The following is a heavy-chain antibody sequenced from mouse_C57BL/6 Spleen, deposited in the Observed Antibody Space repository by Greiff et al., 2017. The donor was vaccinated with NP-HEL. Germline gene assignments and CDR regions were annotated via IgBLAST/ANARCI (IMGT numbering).Heavy chain of an antibody. CDR2: IDPSDSYT. V-gene: IGHV1-50*01. Sequence: QVQLQQSGAELVKPGASVKLSCKASGYTFTSYWMQWVKQRPGQGLEWIGEIDPSDSYTNYNQKFKGKATLTVDPSSSTAYMQLSSLTSEDSAVYYCARKRDYRNYDYCDYWGQGTTLTVSS. D-gene: IGHD2-5*01. J-gene: IGHJ2*01. CDR1: GYTFTSYW. CDR3: ARKRDYRNYDYCDY.